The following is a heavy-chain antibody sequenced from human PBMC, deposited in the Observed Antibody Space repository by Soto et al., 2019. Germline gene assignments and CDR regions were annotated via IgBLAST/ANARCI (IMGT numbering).Heavy chain of an antibody. D-gene: IGHD3-9*01. CDR1: GFTFSSYA. V-gene: IGHV3-23*01. CDR3: AKKDILTGYSSFDY. CDR2: ISGSGGST. J-gene: IGHJ4*02. Sequence: PGGSLRLSCAASGFTFSSYAMSWVRQAPGKGLEWVSAISGSGGSTYYADSVKGRFTISRDNSKNTLYLQMNSQRAEDTAVYYCAKKDILTGYSSFDYWGQGTLVTVSS.